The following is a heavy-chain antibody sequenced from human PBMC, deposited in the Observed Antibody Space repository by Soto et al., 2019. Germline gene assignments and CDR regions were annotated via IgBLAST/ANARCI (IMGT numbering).Heavy chain of an antibody. V-gene: IGHV3-9*01. CDR2: ISWNSGSI. J-gene: IGHJ6*02. CDR3: AKDTTYYDFWSGPYGMGV. D-gene: IGHD3-3*01. CDR1: GFTFDDYA. Sequence: PGGSLRLSCAASGFTFDDYAMHWVRQAPGKGLEWVSGISWNSGSIGYADSVKGRFTISRDNAKNSLYLQMNSLRAEDTALYYCAKDTTYYDFWSGPYGMGVWGQVTTVTVSS.